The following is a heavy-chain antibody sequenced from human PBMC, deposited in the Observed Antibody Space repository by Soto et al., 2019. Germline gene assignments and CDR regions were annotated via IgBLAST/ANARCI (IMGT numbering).Heavy chain of an antibody. Sequence: EVQLVETGGGLIQPGGSLRLSCAASGFTVSSNYMSWVRQAPGKGLEWVSVIYSGGSTYYADSVKGRFTISRDNSKNTLYLQMNSLRAEDTAVYYCARRVWFGESYNWFDPWGQGTLVTVSS. CDR1: GFTVSSNY. J-gene: IGHJ5*02. V-gene: IGHV3-53*02. D-gene: IGHD3-10*01. CDR2: IYSGGST. CDR3: ARRVWFGESYNWFDP.